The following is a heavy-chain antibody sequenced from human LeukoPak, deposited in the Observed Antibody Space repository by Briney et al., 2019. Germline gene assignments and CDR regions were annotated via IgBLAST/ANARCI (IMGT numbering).Heavy chain of an antibody. CDR3: ARGADHGGSYYPD. J-gene: IGHJ4*02. Sequence: GGSLRLSCAASGFRFSNSWMYWVRQGPGKGPVWVSRMKTDGTRIEYADSVKGRFTISRDNAKNTLFLQMSSLRIEDTAVYYCARGADHGGSYYPDWGQGTRVTVSS. CDR1: GFRFSNSW. CDR2: MKTDGTRI. D-gene: IGHD3-10*01. V-gene: IGHV3-74*01.